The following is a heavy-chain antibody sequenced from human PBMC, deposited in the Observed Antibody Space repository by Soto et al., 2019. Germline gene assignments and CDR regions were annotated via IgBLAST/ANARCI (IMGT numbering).Heavy chain of an antibody. Sequence: QVQLVQSGAEVRKPGASVKVSCKASGYSFTGYFIHWVRQAPGQGLEWMGWINPNTGVTNYAQRFKGRVTMTRDTSITTAYVDLTSLISDDTAVYYCAREGPDPWFDPWGQGTLVTVSS. CDR2: INPNTGVT. CDR3: AREGPDPWFDP. CDR1: GYSFTGYF. V-gene: IGHV1-2*02. J-gene: IGHJ5*02.